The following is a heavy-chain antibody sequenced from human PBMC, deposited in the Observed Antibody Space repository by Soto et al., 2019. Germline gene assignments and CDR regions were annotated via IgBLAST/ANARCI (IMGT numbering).Heavy chain of an antibody. Sequence: ASVKVSCKASGYTFTVYYMHGVLQSPGQGLEWMGWINPNSGGTNYAQKFQGWVTMTRDTSISTAYMELSRLRSDDTAVYYCARAPATKNNWFDPWGQGTLVTVSS. CDR1: GYTFTVYY. V-gene: IGHV1-2*04. CDR3: ARAPATKNNWFDP. J-gene: IGHJ5*02. D-gene: IGHD5-12*01. CDR2: INPNSGGT.